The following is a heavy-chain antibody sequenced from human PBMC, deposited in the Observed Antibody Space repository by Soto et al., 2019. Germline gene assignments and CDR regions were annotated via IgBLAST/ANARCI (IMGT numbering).Heavy chain of an antibody. Sequence: GGSLRLSCAASGFTFSSYAMSWVRQAPGKGLEWVSAISGSGGSTYYADSVKGRFTISRDNSKNTLYLQMNSLRAEDTAVYYCAKDRVPDIVVVVAAVTDYWGQGTLVTVSS. V-gene: IGHV3-23*01. D-gene: IGHD2-15*01. CDR2: ISGSGGST. J-gene: IGHJ4*02. CDR3: AKDRVPDIVVVVAAVTDY. CDR1: GFTFSSYA.